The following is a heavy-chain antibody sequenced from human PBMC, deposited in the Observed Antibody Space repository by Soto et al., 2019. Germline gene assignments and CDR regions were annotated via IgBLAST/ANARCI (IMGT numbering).Heavy chain of an antibody. CDR1: GFTFDDYA. CDR2: ISWNSGSI. V-gene: IGHV3-9*01. Sequence: GGSLRLSCAASGFTFDDYAMHWVRQAPGKGLEWVSGISWNSGSIGYADSVKGRFTISRDNTKNSLYLQMNSLRAEDTALYYCAKDIGNYDLYGMDVWGQGTTVTVSS. D-gene: IGHD4-4*01. CDR3: AKDIGNYDLYGMDV. J-gene: IGHJ6*02.